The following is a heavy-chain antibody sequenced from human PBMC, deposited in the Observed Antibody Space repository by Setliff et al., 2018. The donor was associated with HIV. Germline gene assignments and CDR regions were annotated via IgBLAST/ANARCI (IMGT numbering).Heavy chain of an antibody. Sequence: GASVKVSCKVSGYTLTELSMHWVRQAPGKGLEWMGGFDPEDGETIYAQKFQGRVTMTEDTSTDTAYMELSSLRSEDTAVYFCATVWGYSYANIYYFDYWGQGTLVTV. V-gene: IGHV1-24*01. J-gene: IGHJ4*02. CDR2: FDPEDGET. D-gene: IGHD5-18*01. CDR3: ATVWGYSYANIYYFDY. CDR1: GYTLTELS.